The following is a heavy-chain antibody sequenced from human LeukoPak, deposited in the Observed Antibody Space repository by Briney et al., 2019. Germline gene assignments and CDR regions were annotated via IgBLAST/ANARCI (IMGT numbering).Heavy chain of an antibody. Sequence: ASVEVSCKASGYTFTSYYMHWVRQAPGQGLEWMGIINPSGGSTSYAQKFQGRVTMTRDMSTSTVYMELSSLRSEDTAVYYCAREPSITMIVVEPPAAFDIWGQGTMVTVSS. D-gene: IGHD3-22*01. CDR3: AREPSITMIVVEPPAAFDI. CDR2: INPSGGST. V-gene: IGHV1-46*01. CDR1: GYTFTSYY. J-gene: IGHJ3*02.